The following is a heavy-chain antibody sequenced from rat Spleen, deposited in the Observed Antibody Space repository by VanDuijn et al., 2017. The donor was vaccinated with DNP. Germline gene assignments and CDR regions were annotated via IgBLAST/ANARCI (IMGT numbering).Heavy chain of an antibody. CDR1: GFTFSDYN. V-gene: IGHV5-7*01. CDR3: IRWNSGHFDY. CDR2: ISYDGSGT. Sequence: EVQLVDSGGGLVQPGRSLKLSCAASGFTFSDYNMAWVRQLPKKGLEWVATISYDGSGTFYRDSVKGRFTISRDNAKSTLYLQMNSLRSEDMATYYCIRWNSGHFDYWGQGVMVTVSS. J-gene: IGHJ2*01. D-gene: IGHD4-3*01.